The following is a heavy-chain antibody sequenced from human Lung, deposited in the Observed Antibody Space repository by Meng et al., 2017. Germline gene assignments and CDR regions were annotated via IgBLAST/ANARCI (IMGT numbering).Heavy chain of an antibody. D-gene: IGHD4-11*01. CDR1: GVSFSDYY. J-gene: IGHJ4*02. Sequence: QVPLPLWGAGLLEPSETLSLTCVVSGVSFSDYYWSWIRQPPGKGLEWIGEINHSGSTNYNPSLESRATISVDTSQNNLSLKLSSVTAADSAVYYCARGPTTMAHDFDYWGQGTLVTVSS. CDR3: ARGPTTMAHDFDY. V-gene: IGHV4-34*01. CDR2: INHSGST.